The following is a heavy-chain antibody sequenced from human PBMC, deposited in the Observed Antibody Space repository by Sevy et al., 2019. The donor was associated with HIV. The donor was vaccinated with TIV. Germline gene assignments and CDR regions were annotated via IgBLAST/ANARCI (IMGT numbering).Heavy chain of an antibody. CDR3: AREGGHVNIFGLVPRDAMDV. J-gene: IGHJ6*02. CDR1: GFTFSPYS. CDR2: ISSSSSYI. V-gene: IGHV3-21*01. D-gene: IGHD3-3*02. Sequence: GGCLRLSCAASGFTFSPYSMNWVRQAPGKGLEWVSSISSSSSYIYYADAVKGRFIISRDNAKNSLYRQMNSLRAEDTAVYYCAREGGHVNIFGLVPRDAMDVWGQGTTVTVSS.